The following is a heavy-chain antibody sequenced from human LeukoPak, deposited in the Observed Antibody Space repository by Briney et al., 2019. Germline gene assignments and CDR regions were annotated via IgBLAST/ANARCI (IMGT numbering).Heavy chain of an antibody. CDR1: GGSFSGYY. CDR3: ARGGRVVVPAAIKQQFDY. J-gene: IGHJ4*02. V-gene: IGHV4-34*01. Sequence: SETLSLTCAVYGGSFSGYYWSRIRQPPGKGLEWIGEINHSGSTNYNPSLKSRVTISVDTSKNQFTLKLSSVTAADTAVYYCARGGRVVVPAAIKQQFDYWGQGTLVTVSS. CDR2: INHSGST. D-gene: IGHD2-2*02.